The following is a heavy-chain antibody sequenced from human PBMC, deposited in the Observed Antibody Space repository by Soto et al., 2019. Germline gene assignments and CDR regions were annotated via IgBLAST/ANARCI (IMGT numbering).Heavy chain of an antibody. CDR3: TRGQGNH. CDR2: MNPFSGNA. V-gene: IGHV1-8*01. CDR1: GYTFTSYD. J-gene: IGHJ4*02. Sequence: QVQLVQSGADVKKPGASVRVSCKASGYTFTSYDIYWVRQATEQGLEWMGWMNPFSGNAVYTQKFQDRVTMTRDTSINTAYMEMSGLRSEDTVVYYCTRGQGNHWGQGSLVTVSS.